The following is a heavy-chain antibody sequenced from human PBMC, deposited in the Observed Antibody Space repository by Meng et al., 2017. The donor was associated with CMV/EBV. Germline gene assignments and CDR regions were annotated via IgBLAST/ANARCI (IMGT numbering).Heavy chain of an antibody. Sequence: GESLKISCAASGFTFSSYAMHWVRQAPGKGLEWVAVISYDGSKKYYADSVKGRFTISRDNSKNTLYLQMNSLRAEDTAVYYCASAAYDFWSGYYSGNWFDPWGQGTLVTVSS. CDR3: ASAAYDFWSGYYSGNWFDP. V-gene: IGHV3-30*04. CDR1: GFTFSSYA. J-gene: IGHJ5*02. CDR2: ISYDGSKK. D-gene: IGHD3-3*01.